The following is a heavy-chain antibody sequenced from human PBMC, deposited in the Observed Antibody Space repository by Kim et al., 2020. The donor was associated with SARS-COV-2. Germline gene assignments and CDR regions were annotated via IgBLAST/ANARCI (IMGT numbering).Heavy chain of an antibody. J-gene: IGHJ5*02. CDR2: INTNTGNP. V-gene: IGHV7-4-1*02. Sequence: ASVKVSCKASGYTFTSYAMNWVRQAPGQGLEWMGWINTNTGNPTYAQGFTGRFVFSLDTSVSTAYLQISSLKAEDTAVYYCARLRFLEWLLQYNWFDPWGQGTLVTVSS. CDR1: GYTFTSYA. D-gene: IGHD3-3*01. CDR3: ARLRFLEWLLQYNWFDP.